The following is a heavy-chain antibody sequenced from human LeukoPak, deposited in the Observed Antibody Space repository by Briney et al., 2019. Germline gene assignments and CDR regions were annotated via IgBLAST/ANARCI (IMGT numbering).Heavy chain of an antibody. CDR1: GGSFSGYY. Sequence: PSETLSLTCAVYGGSFSGYYWSWIRQPPGKGLEWIGEINPSVSINYNPSLKSRVTISVDTSKNQFTLKLNSVTAADTAVYYCARDLEYCSSTSCPFDYWGQGTLVTVSS. CDR2: INPSVSI. V-gene: IGHV4-34*01. D-gene: IGHD2-2*01. J-gene: IGHJ4*02. CDR3: ARDLEYCSSTSCPFDY.